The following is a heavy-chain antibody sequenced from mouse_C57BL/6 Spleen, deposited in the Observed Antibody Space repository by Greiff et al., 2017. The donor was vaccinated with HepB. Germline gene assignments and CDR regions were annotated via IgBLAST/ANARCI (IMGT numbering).Heavy chain of an antibody. CDR1: GYTFTSYW. CDR2: IHPNSGST. J-gene: IGHJ4*01. Sequence: QVQLQQPGAELVKPGASVKLSCKASGYTFTSYWMHWVKQRPGQGLEWIGMIHPNSGSTNYNEKFKSKATLTEDKSSSTALMQRISLTSEDSAVYYCARVGYYAMDYWGQGTSVTVSS. V-gene: IGHV1-64*01. CDR3: ARVGYYAMDY.